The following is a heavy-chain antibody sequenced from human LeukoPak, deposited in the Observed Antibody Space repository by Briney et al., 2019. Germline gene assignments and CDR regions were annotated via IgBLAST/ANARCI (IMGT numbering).Heavy chain of an antibody. CDR2: IIPIFGTA. D-gene: IGHD3-3*01. V-gene: IGHV1-69*05. J-gene: IGHJ3*02. CDR3: ARTYYDFWSGPRDHAFDI. Sequence: SVKVSCKASGGTFSSYAISWARQAPGQGLEWMGRIIPIFGTANYAQKFQGRVTITTDESTSTAYMELSSLRSEDTAVYYCARTYYDFWSGPRDHAFDIWGQGTMVTVSS. CDR1: GGTFSSYA.